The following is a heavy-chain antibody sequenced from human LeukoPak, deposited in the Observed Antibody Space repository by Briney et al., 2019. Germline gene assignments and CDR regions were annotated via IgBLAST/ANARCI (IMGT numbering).Heavy chain of an antibody. Sequence: ASVSPFCKAPGYTIPANYMHWVRQAPGQGLEWMGWINPNSGGSNCAQKFQGRVTMTRETSISTAYMELSRLSSDDTAVYYCARVQVSDDNWGFFDYWGQGTLVTVS. CDR3: ARVQVSDDNWGFFDY. CDR2: INPNSGGS. CDR1: GYTIPANY. D-gene: IGHD1-1*01. J-gene: IGHJ4*02. V-gene: IGHV1-2*02.